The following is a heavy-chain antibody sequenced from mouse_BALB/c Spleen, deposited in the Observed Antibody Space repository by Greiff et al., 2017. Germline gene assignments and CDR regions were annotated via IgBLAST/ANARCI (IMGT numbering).Heavy chain of an antibody. V-gene: IGHV14-3*02. CDR2: IDPANGNT. CDR1: GFNIKDTY. D-gene: IGHD1-1*01. CDR3: ARPSGGRSYVAY. Sequence: VQLQQSGAELVKPGASVKLSCTASGFNIKDTYMHWVKQRPEQGLEWIGRIDPANGNTKYDPKFQGKATITADTSSNTAYLQLSSLTSEDTAVYYCARPSGGRSYVAYWGQGTLVTVSA. J-gene: IGHJ3*01.